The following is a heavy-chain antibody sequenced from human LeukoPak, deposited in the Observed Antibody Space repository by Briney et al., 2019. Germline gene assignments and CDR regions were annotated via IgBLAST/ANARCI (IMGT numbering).Heavy chain of an antibody. V-gene: IGHV4-61*08. J-gene: IGHJ6*02. CDR2: IYYSGST. CDR1: GGSISSGGYY. Sequence: PSETLSLTCTVSGGSISSGGYYWSWIRQHPGKGLEWIGYIYYSGSTNYNPSLKSRVTISVDTSKNQFSLKLSSVTAADTAVYYCARGGTVTYYYYYGMDVWGQGTTLTVSS. D-gene: IGHD4-17*01. CDR3: ARGGTVTYYYYYGMDV.